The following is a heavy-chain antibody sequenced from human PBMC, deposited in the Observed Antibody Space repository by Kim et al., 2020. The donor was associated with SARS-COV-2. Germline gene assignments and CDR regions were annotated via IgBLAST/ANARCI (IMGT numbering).Heavy chain of an antibody. Sequence: ASVKVSCKASGYTFTSYGISWVRQAPGQGLEWMGWISAYNGNTNYAQKLQGRVTMTTDTSTSTAYMELRSLRSDDTAVYYCARATGYDILTGYPYYFDYWGQGTLVTVSS. CDR2: ISAYNGNT. CDR1: GYTFTSYG. D-gene: IGHD3-9*01. J-gene: IGHJ4*02. CDR3: ARATGYDILTGYPYYFDY. V-gene: IGHV1-18*01.